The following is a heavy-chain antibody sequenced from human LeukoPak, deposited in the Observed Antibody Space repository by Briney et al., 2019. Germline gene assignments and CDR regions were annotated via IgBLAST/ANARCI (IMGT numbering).Heavy chain of an antibody. CDR2: IFTSGST. D-gene: IGHD4/OR15-4a*01. Sequence: TSETLSLTCTVVGGSITSDYWSWIRQPAGKGLEWIGRIFTSGSTAYNPSLKSRVTMSLDTSKDQFFLKLSSVTAADTAAYFCSRGGANDLWGQGTLVTVSS. CDR1: GGSITSDY. V-gene: IGHV4-4*07. J-gene: IGHJ5*02. CDR3: SRGGANDL.